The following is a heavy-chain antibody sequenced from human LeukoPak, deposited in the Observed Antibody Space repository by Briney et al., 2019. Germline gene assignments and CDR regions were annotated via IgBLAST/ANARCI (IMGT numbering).Heavy chain of an antibody. J-gene: IGHJ4*02. V-gene: IGHV4-59*07. CDR2: IHYRGST. CDR3: AAEFDNEQWLDWDY. Sequence: PSDTLSLTCTVSGGSINGYYWNWIRQAPGKGLEWIGYIHYRGSTNYNPSLKSRVTISLDTSENQFSLKLSSVTAADTAVYYCAAEFDNEQWLDWDYWGRGTLVTVSS. D-gene: IGHD6-19*01. CDR1: GGSINGYY.